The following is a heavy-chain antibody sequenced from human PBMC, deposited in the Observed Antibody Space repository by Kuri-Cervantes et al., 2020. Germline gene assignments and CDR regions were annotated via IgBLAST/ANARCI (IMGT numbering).Heavy chain of an antibody. Sequence: GESLKISCGASGFTFSSYSMNWVRQATGKGLGWVSYNSSSSSTIYYADSVKSRFTISRDNAKNLLYLQLNSLSAEDYAVYYCARDQGWLQSNDGFDIWGQGTMVTVSS. CDR3: ARDQGWLQSNDGFDI. V-gene: IGHV3-48*04. CDR1: GFTFSSYS. D-gene: IGHD5-24*01. CDR2: NSSSSSTI. J-gene: IGHJ3*02.